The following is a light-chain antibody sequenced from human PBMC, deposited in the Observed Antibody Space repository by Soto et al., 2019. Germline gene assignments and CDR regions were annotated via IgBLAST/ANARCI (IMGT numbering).Light chain of an antibody. Sequence: QSVLTQPDSVSESPGQPITISCTGTAGDVGGYNLVSWYQQRPGKAPKLLIYEATKRPLGLSNRFSGSRSGNTASLTISGLQAEDEADYYCSSYASYISSYVFGPGTKVTVL. J-gene: IGLJ1*01. V-gene: IGLV2-23*01. CDR1: AGDVGGYNL. CDR3: SSYASYISSYV. CDR2: EAT.